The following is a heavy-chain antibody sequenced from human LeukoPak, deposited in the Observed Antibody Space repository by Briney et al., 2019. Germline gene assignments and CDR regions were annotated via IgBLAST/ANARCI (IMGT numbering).Heavy chain of an antibody. CDR2: ISAYNGNT. CDR1: GYTFTSYG. Sequence: GGSVKVSCRASGYTFTSYGISWVQQAPGQGLEWMGWISAYNGNTNYAQKLQGRVTMTTDTSTSTAYMELRSLRSDDTAVYYCARDPTDQSSGWFDYWGQGTLVTVSS. V-gene: IGHV1-18*01. CDR3: ARDPTDQSSGWFDY. D-gene: IGHD6-19*01. J-gene: IGHJ4*02.